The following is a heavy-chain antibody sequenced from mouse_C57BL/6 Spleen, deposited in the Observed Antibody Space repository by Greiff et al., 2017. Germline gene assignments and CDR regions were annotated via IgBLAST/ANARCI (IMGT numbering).Heavy chain of an antibody. CDR3: ARSGDYAYLDY. V-gene: IGHV1-81*01. Sequence: QVQLQQSGAELMKPGASVKLSCKASGYTFTSYGISWVKQRTGQGLEWIGEIYPRSGNTYYNEKFKGKATLTADKSSSTAYMELRSLTSEDSAVYFCARSGDYAYLDYGGQGTTLTVSS. D-gene: IGHD2-4*01. CDR2: IYPRSGNT. J-gene: IGHJ2*01. CDR1: GYTFTSYG.